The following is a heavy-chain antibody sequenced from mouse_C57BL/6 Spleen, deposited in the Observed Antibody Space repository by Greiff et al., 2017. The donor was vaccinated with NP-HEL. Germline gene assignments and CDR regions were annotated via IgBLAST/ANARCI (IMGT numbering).Heavy chain of an antibody. D-gene: IGHD2-4*01. CDR1: GYAFSSYW. Sequence: VQLQQSGAELVKPGASVKISCKASGYAFSSYWMNWVKQRPGKGLEWIGQIYPGDGDTNYNGKFKGKATLTADKSSSTAYMQLSSLTSEDSAVYFCAIYYDYVGWYCDVWGTGTTVTGSS. V-gene: IGHV1-80*01. CDR3: AIYYDYVGWYCDV. J-gene: IGHJ1*03. CDR2: IYPGDGDT.